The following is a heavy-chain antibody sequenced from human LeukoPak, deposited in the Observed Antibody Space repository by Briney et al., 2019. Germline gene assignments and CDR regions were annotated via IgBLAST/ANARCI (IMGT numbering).Heavy chain of an antibody. Sequence: PGGSLRLSCAASGFTFSSYAMNWVRQAPGKGLEWVSSISSSSSYIYYADSVKGRFTISRDNAKNSLYLQMNNLRAEDTAVYYCARDPWRGGFNYWGQGTLVTVSS. CDR3: ARDPWRGGFNY. CDR2: ISSSSSYI. CDR1: GFTFSSYA. D-gene: IGHD2-15*01. J-gene: IGHJ4*02. V-gene: IGHV3-21*01.